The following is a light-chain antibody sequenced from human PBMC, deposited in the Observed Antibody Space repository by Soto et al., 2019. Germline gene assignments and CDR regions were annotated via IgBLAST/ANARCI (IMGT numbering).Light chain of an antibody. Sequence: QSVLTQPASVSGSPGQSITISCTGTSSDVGGYYYVSWYQHHPGKAPKLMIYQVSNRPSGVSNRFSGSKSGNTASLTISGLQTEDEADYYCISYTDRQSYLFGTGTKLTVL. CDR1: SSDVGGYYY. CDR2: QVS. V-gene: IGLV2-14*01. J-gene: IGLJ1*01. CDR3: ISYTDRQSYL.